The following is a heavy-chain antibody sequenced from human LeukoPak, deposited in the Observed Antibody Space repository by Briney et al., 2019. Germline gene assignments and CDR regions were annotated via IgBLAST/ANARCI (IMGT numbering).Heavy chain of an antibody. J-gene: IGHJ4*02. CDR3: ARASRRLLLNLFDY. Sequence: ASVKVSCKASGYTFTGYYMHWVRQAPGQGLEWMGWINPNSGGTNYAQKFQGRVTMTRDTSISTAYMELSRLRSDDTAVYYCARASRRLLLNLFDYWGQGALVTVSS. D-gene: IGHD3-22*01. V-gene: IGHV1-2*02. CDR2: INPNSGGT. CDR1: GYTFTGYY.